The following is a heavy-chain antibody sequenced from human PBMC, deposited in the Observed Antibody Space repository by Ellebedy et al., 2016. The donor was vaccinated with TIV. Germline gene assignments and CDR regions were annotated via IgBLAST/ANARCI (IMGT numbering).Heavy chain of an antibody. CDR2: ISGSANVT. CDR3: ARSYGARTSGP. D-gene: IGHD3-16*01. J-gene: IGHJ5*02. V-gene: IGHV3-48*03. CDR1: GFTFRSHE. Sequence: PGGSLRLSCAASGFTFRSHEMTWVPQPPGKGLEGVSYISGSANVTAYADSVKGRFTISRDNARTSLYLQMNSLRVDATAMYYCARSYGARTSGPWGQGTLVTVSS.